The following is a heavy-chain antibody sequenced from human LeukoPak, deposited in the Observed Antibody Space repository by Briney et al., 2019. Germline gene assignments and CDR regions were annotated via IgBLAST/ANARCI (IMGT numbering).Heavy chain of an antibody. CDR2: IYGGGDT. J-gene: IGHJ4*02. V-gene: IGHV3-53*05. Sequence: GGSLRLSCAASAFTVSDNYMNWVRQAPGQGLEWVALIYGGGDTYYADSVKGRFTISRDYSKDTLHLQMNSLRPEDTAVYYCARSEPPGIAPRHGGDPLDDWGQGTLVTVAS. CDR3: ARSEPPGIAPRHGGDPLDD. D-gene: IGHD6-13*01. CDR1: AFTVSDNY.